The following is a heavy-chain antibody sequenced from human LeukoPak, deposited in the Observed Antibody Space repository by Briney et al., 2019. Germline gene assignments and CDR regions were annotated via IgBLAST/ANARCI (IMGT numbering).Heavy chain of an antibody. D-gene: IGHD6-13*01. CDR2: MNPNSGNT. V-gene: IGHV1-8*01. J-gene: IGHJ6*03. CDR3: ARAAAGSYYYYYYMDV. Sequence: ASVKVSCKASGYTFTSYDINWVRQATGQGLEWMGWMNPNSGNTGYAQKFQGRVTMTRNTSISTAYMELSSLRSEDTAVYCCARAAAGSYYYYYYMDVWGKGTTVTVSS. CDR1: GYTFTSYD.